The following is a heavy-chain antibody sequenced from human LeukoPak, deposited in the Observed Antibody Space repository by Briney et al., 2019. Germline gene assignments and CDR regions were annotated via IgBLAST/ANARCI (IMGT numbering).Heavy chain of an antibody. J-gene: IGHJ4*02. D-gene: IGHD1-26*01. CDR2: INPNSGDT. CDR1: GYTFTGYY. V-gene: IGHV1-2*06. CDR3: ARGPLMGELLPAYYFDY. Sequence: ASVKVSCKASGYTFTGYYMHWVRQAPGQGLEWMGRINPNSGDTNYAQKFQGRVTMTRDTSISTAYMELSRLRSDDTAVYYCARGPLMGELLPAYYFDYWGQGTLVTVSS.